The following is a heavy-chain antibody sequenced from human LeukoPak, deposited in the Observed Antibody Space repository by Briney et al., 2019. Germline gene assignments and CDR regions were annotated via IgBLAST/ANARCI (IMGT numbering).Heavy chain of an antibody. J-gene: IGHJ6*02. CDR2: IYYSGST. CDR3: ARVDRGSYYYYYGMDV. Sequence: PSETLSLTCTVSGGSISSSSYYWGWIRQPPGKGLEWIGSIYYSGSTYYNPSLKSRVTISVDTSKNQFSLKLSSVTAADTAVYYCARVDRGSYYYYYGMDVWGQGTTVTVSS. D-gene: IGHD1-26*01. CDR1: GGSISSSSYY. V-gene: IGHV4-39*07.